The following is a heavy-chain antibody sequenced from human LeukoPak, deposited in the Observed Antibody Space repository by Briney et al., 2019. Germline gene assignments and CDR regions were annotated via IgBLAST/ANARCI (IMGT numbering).Heavy chain of an antibody. CDR1: GFTFSRYW. Sequence: GGSLRLSCAASGFTFSRYWMSWVRQAPGKGLEWVANIRHDGGEIYYVDSVKGRFTISRDNSKNTLYLQMNSLRAEDTAVYYCAKGVYYYGSGSYDYFDYWGQGTLVTVSS. CDR3: AKGVYYYGSGSYDYFDY. D-gene: IGHD3-10*01. CDR2: IRHDGGEI. V-gene: IGHV3-7*03. J-gene: IGHJ4*02.